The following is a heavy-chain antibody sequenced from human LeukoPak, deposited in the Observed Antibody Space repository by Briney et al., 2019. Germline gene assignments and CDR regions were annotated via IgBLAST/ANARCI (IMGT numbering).Heavy chain of an antibody. CDR1: GFTFSSYW. D-gene: IGHD6-19*01. CDR3: ARDSSSGWYGELGY. Sequence: PGGSLRLSCAASGFTFSSYWMHWVRQAPGKGLVWVSRINSDGSSTSYADSVKGRFTISRDNAKNTLYLQMNSLSAEDTAVYYCARDSSSGWYGELGYWGQGTLVTVSS. J-gene: IGHJ4*02. V-gene: IGHV3-74*01. CDR2: INSDGSST.